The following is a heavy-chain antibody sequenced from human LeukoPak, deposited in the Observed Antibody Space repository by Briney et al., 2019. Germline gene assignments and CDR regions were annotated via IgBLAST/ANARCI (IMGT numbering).Heavy chain of an antibody. D-gene: IGHD3-10*01. CDR2: IKQDGSEK. CDR1: GFTFSSYW. V-gene: IGHV3-7*01. CDR3: ARSRGARGSAFDI. Sequence: GGSLRLSCAASGFTFSSYWMSWVRQAPGKGLEWVANIKQDGSEKYYVDSVKGRFTISRDNAKNSLYLQMNSLRAEDTAVYYYARSRGARGSAFDIWGQGTMVTVSS. J-gene: IGHJ3*02.